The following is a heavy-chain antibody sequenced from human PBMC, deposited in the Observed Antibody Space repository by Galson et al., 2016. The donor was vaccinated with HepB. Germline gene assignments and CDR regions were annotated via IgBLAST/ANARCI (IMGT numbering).Heavy chain of an antibody. Sequence: SLRLSCAASGFTFGSSGMHWVRQAPGKGLEWVAVISYDGNSKYYADSVKGRFTISRDNSKNTLYLQMNSLRPEDAAVYYCAKDPWGTIFGVIMSYYYYYMDVWGKGATVTVSS. D-gene: IGHD3-3*01. J-gene: IGHJ6*03. CDR2: ISYDGNSK. CDR3: AKDPWGTIFGVIMSYYYYYMDV. V-gene: IGHV3-30*18. CDR1: GFTFGSSG.